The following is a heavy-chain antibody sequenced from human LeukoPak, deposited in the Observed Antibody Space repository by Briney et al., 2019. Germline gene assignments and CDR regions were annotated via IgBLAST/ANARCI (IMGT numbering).Heavy chain of an antibody. V-gene: IGHV1-18*04. CDR1: GYTFISYG. CDR3: ARDMVVAATTEGYGMDV. D-gene: IGHD2-15*01. J-gene: IGHJ6*04. CDR2: ISAYNGNT. Sequence: ASVKVSCKASGYTFISYGIRWVRQAPGQGLEWMGWISAYNGNTNYAQKLQGRVTVTTDTSTSTAYMELRSLRSDDTAVYYCARDMVVAATTEGYGMDVWGKGTPVTVSS.